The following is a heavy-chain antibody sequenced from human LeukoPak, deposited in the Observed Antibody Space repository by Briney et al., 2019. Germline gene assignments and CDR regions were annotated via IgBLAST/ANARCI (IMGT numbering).Heavy chain of an antibody. CDR2: IWYDGSNK. V-gene: IGHV3-33*08. J-gene: IGHJ3*02. D-gene: IGHD3-22*01. Sequence: GRSLRLSCAASGFTFSSYGMHWVRQAPGKGLEWVAVIWYDGSNKYYADSVKGRFTISRDNSKNTLYLQMNSLRAEDTAVYYCARGRYYYDSSGYSNAFDIWGQGTMVTVSS. CDR1: GFTFSSYG. CDR3: ARGRYYYDSSGYSNAFDI.